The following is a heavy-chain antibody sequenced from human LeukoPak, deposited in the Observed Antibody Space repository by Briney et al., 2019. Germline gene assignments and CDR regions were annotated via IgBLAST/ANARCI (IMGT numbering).Heavy chain of an antibody. V-gene: IGHV4-4*07. Sequence: IPSETLSLTCTVSGGSISSYYWSWIRQPAGKGLEWIGRIYTSGSTNYNPSLKSRVTMSVDTSKNQFSLNLTSVTAADTAVYYCARFTPQGYGWGGYNRFDPWGQGTLVTVSS. CDR2: IYTSGST. CDR3: ARFTPQGYGWGGYNRFDP. J-gene: IGHJ5*02. D-gene: IGHD3-16*01. CDR1: GGSISSYY.